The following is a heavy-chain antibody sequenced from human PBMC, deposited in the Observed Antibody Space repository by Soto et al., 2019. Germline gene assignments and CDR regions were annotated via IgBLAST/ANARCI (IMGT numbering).Heavy chain of an antibody. CDR1: GFTVSSNY. CDR2: LYSGGST. V-gene: IGHV3-66*01. J-gene: IGHJ4*02. CDR3: AREPRKRIAGSTTSEDY. D-gene: IGHD1-7*01. Sequence: EVQLVESGGGLVQPGGSLRLSCAASGFTVSSNYMSWVRQAPGKGLECVSVLYSGGSTYYADSVKGRFTISRDSSKNTLYLHMNSLRAEDTAVYYCAREPRKRIAGSTTSEDYWGQGTLVTVSS.